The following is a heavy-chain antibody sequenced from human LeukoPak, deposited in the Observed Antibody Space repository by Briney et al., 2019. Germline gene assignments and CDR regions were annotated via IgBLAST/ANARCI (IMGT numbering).Heavy chain of an antibody. Sequence: PSETLSLTCAVSGGSISSSNWWSWVRQPPGKGLEWIGEIYHSGSTNYNPSLKSRVTISVDKSKNQFSLKLSSVTAADTAVYYCARDRYYYGSGSKPFDYWGQGTLVTVSS. CDR3: ARDRYYYGSGSKPFDY. CDR2: IYHSGST. J-gene: IGHJ4*02. D-gene: IGHD3-10*01. CDR1: GGSISSSNW. V-gene: IGHV4-4*02.